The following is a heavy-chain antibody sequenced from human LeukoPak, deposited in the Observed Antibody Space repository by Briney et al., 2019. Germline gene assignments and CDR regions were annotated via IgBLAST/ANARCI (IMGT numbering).Heavy chain of an antibody. V-gene: IGHV1-46*01. CDR1: GYTFTSYY. D-gene: IGHD6-13*01. Sequence: ASVKVSCKASGYTFTSYYMHWVRQAPGQGLEWMGVINPSGGSTSYAQKFQGRVTMTRDTSTSTVYMELSSLRSEDTAVYYCAIAAAGTDFDYWGQGTLVTVSS. J-gene: IGHJ4*02. CDR2: INPSGGST. CDR3: AIAAAGTDFDY.